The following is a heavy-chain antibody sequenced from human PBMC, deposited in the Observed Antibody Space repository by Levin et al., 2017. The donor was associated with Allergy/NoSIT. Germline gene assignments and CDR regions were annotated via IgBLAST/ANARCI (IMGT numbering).Heavy chain of an antibody. J-gene: IGHJ4*02. D-gene: IGHD6-13*01. CDR1: GFTFSDYY. CDR3: ARARGIAAAGPYFDY. Sequence: RGESLKISCAASGFTFSDYYMSWIRQAPGKGLEWVSYISSSSSYTNYADSVKGRFTISRDNAKNSLYLQMNSLRAEDTAVYYCARARGIAAAGPYFDYWGQGTLVTVSS. CDR2: ISSSSSYT. V-gene: IGHV3-11*05.